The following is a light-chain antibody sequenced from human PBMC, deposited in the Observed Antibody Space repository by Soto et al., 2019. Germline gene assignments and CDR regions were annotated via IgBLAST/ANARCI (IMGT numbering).Light chain of an antibody. Sequence: EIVLTQSAGTLSFSPGERATLSWRASQSISSSDLAWYQHRPGQAPRLLIYAASSRATGIPVRFSGSGSGTDFTLSISRLEPEHFAVYYCQHYGSSSWTFGQGTKVDIK. CDR3: QHYGSSSWT. CDR2: AAS. J-gene: IGKJ1*01. CDR1: QSISSSD. V-gene: IGKV3-20*01.